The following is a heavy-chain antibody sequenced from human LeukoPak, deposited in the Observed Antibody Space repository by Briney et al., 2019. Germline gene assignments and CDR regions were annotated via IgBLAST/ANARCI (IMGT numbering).Heavy chain of an antibody. CDR2: IYYSGST. CDR3: ARVSGYYYDSRGYFDY. D-gene: IGHD3-22*01. J-gene: IGHJ4*02. Sequence: KTSETLSLTCTVSGGSVSSGSYYWSWIRQPPGTGLEWIGYIYYSGSTNYNPSLKSRVTISVDTSKNQFSLKLSSVTAADTAVYYCARVSGYYYDSRGYFDYWAREPWSPSPQ. CDR1: GGSVSSGSYY. V-gene: IGHV4-61*01.